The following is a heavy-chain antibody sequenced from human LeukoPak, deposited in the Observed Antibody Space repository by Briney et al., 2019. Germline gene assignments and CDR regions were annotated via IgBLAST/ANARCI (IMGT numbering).Heavy chain of an antibody. J-gene: IGHJ1*01. CDR3: ARDGYSSSKYFQH. Sequence: PSETLSLTCSVSGDSISTSSYYWGWIRQPPGKGLEWIVTIYYSGSTYYNPSLTSRVTISVDTSKNQFSLKLSSVTAADTAVYYCARDGYSSSKYFQHWGQGTLVTVSS. D-gene: IGHD6-6*01. CDR2: IYYSGST. CDR1: GDSISTSSYY. V-gene: IGHV4-39*01.